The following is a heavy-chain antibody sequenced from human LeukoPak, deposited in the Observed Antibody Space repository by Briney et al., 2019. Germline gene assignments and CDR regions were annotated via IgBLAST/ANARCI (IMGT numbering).Heavy chain of an antibody. Sequence: ASVKVSCKASGYAFISYDIHWVRQAPGQGLEWMGWMDTNSDNTVSAQKFQGRVTMTKTASISTAYMELRSLRSEDTAVYYCARSMAASWFAEYFQHWGQGTLVTVSS. CDR1: GYAFISYD. CDR2: MDTNSDNT. CDR3: ARSMAASWFAEYFQH. V-gene: IGHV1-8*01. J-gene: IGHJ1*01. D-gene: IGHD6-13*01.